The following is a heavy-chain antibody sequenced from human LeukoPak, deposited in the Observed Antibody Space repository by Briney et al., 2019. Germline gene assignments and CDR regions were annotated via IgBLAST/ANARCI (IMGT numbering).Heavy chain of an antibody. J-gene: IGHJ4*02. Sequence: AGGSLRLSCAASGFTFDDYAMHWVRQAPGKGLEWVSGISWNSGSIGYADSVKGRFTISRDNAKNSLYLQMNSLRAGDTALYYCAKGSLEWLLYEGSFDYWGQGTLVTVSS. CDR2: ISWNSGSI. V-gene: IGHV3-9*01. CDR3: AKGSLEWLLYEGSFDY. D-gene: IGHD3-3*01. CDR1: GFTFDDYA.